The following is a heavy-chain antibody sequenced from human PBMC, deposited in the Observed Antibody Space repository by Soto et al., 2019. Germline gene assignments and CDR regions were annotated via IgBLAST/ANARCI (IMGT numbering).Heavy chain of an antibody. CDR1: GGSISSGDYY. Sequence: SETLSLTCTVSGGSISSGDYYWSWIRQPPGKGLEWIGYIYYSGSTYYNPSLKSRVTISVDTSKNQFSLKLSSVTAADTAVYYCARCYGSGSYNWFDPWGQGTLVTVSS. V-gene: IGHV4-30-4*01. CDR3: ARCYGSGSYNWFDP. CDR2: IYYSGST. J-gene: IGHJ5*02. D-gene: IGHD3-10*01.